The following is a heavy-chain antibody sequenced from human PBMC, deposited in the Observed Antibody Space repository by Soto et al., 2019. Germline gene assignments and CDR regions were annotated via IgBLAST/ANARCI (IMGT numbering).Heavy chain of an antibody. V-gene: IGHV1-69*02. CDR2: IIPILGIA. CDR3: ARGTINYGDYAGAEHDAFDI. CDR1: GGTFSSYT. Sequence: ASVKVSCKASGGTFSSYTISWVRQAPGQGLEWMGRIIPILGIANYAQKFQGRVTITADKSTSTAYMELSSLRSEDTAVYYCARGTINYGDYAGAEHDAFDIWGQGTMVTVSS. J-gene: IGHJ3*02. D-gene: IGHD4-17*01.